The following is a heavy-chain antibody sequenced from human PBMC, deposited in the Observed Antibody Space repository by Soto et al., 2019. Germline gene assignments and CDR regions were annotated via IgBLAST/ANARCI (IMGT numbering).Heavy chain of an antibody. J-gene: IGHJ4*02. Sequence: PGGSLRLSCAASGFTFSSYWMNWVRQAPGKGLEWAANINQDGNEDNLLDSVKGRFTISRDNAKNSLFLQMNSLRVDDTAVYYCARTGHGHHDFLDYWGQGALVTVSS. D-gene: IGHD1-1*01. CDR2: INQDGNED. CDR3: ARTGHGHHDFLDY. CDR1: GFTFSSYW. V-gene: IGHV3-7*01.